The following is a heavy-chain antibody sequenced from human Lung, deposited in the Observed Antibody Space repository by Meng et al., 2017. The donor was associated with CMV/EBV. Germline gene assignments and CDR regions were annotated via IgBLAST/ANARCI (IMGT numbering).Heavy chain of an antibody. J-gene: IGHJ3*02. CDR3: AREQAGDYGSGQDALDI. V-gene: IGHV1-2*02. D-gene: IGHD3-10*01. CDR1: GYTFIGYY. Sequence: ASXXVSXKASGYTFIGYYVHWVRQAPGQGLEWMGWIDPKSGDTISAQKFQGRVTMTRDTSITTAYMELSSLRSDDTAVYFCAREQAGDYGSGQDALDIWGQGXMVTVSS. CDR2: IDPKSGDT.